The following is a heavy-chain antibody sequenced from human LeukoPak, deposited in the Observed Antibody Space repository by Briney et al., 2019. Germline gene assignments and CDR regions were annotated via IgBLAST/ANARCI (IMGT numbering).Heavy chain of an antibody. CDR1: GFIVSTKY. V-gene: IGHV3-53*01. CDR3: ASGEMATVTLDY. CDR2: IYSNGGT. Sequence: GGSLRLSCAASGFIVSTKYMTWVRQAPGKGLEWVSVIYSNGGTYYQDSVKGRFTISRDNSKNTLYLQMNNLRAEDTAVYYCASGEMATVTLDYWGQGTLVVVFS. J-gene: IGHJ4*02. D-gene: IGHD5-24*01.